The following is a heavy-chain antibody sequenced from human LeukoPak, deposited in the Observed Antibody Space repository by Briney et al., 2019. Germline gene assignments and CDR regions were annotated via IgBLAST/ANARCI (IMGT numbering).Heavy chain of an antibody. Sequence: PGGSLRLSCTASGFIVSSNYMSWVRQAPGKGLEWVSVLYSGGSTYYADSVKGRFTISRDNPKNTLYLQMNSLRAEDTAVYYCARAPSQGYSSGWYLDYWGQGTLVTVSS. D-gene: IGHD6-19*01. CDR2: LYSGGST. J-gene: IGHJ4*02. CDR3: ARAPSQGYSSGWYLDY. CDR1: GFIVSSNY. V-gene: IGHV3-53*01.